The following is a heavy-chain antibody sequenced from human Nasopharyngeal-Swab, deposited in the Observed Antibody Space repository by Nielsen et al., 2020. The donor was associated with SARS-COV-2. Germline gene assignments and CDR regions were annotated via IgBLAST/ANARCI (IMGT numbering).Heavy chain of an antibody. V-gene: IGHV4-59*13. CDR2: IYYSGGT. D-gene: IGHD3-3*01. J-gene: IGHJ6*03. Sequence: PGKGLEWIGYIYYSGGTNYNPSLKSRVTISVDTSKNQFSLKLSSVTAADTAVYYCARVGGLWSAGFYYYCMDVWGKGTTVTVSS. CDR3: ARVGGLWSAGFYYYCMDV.